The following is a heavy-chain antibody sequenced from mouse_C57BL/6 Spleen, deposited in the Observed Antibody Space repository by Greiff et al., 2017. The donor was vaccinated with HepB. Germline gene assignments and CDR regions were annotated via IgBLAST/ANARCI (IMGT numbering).Heavy chain of an antibody. Sequence: VQLQQSGTELVKPGASVKLSCKASGYTFTSYWMHWVKQRPGQGLEWIGNINPSNGGTNYNEKFKSKATLTVDKYSSTAYMQLSSLTSADSAVYYCARPLYSTCYFLFAYWGQGTLVTVSA. CDR3: ARPLYSTCYFLFAY. D-gene: IGHD3-2*02. V-gene: IGHV1-53*01. CDR2: INPSNGGT. J-gene: IGHJ3*01. CDR1: GYTFTSYW.